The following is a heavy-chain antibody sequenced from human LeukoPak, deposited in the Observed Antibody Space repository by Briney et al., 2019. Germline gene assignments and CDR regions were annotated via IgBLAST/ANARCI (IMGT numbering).Heavy chain of an antibody. CDR3: ASGYYYGLDI. CDR2: ITGSSSTI. V-gene: IGHV3-48*02. D-gene: IGHD3-10*01. CDR1: GFTFSSYS. Sequence: PGGSLRLSCAASGFTFSSYSMTWVRQAPGKGLEWVSYITGSSSTIYYADSVKGRFTISRDNAKNSLYLQMNSLRDEDTAVYYCASGYYYGLDIWGQGTMVTVSS. J-gene: IGHJ3*02.